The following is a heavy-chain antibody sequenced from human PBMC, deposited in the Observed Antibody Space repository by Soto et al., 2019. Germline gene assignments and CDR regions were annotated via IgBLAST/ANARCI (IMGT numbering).Heavy chain of an antibody. V-gene: IGHV3-20*04. CDR3: AKADTWVLIDY. J-gene: IGHJ4*02. Sequence: GGSLRLSCAASGFTFDEYGMSWVRQAPGKGLEWVSGINWNGGSTGYADSVKGRFTISRDNAKNSLYLQMNSLRAEDTAVYYYAKADTWVLIDYLGQGTLVTVSS. D-gene: IGHD3-16*01. CDR1: GFTFDEYG. CDR2: INWNGGST.